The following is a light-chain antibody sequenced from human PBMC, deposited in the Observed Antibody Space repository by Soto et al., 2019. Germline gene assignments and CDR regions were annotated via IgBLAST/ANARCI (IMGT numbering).Light chain of an antibody. V-gene: IGKV1-5*03. J-gene: IGKJ4*01. Sequence: DTQMPPSPSTLSGSVGDRVTIFCRASQTISSWLAWYQQRPGKAPKLLIYKASTLHSGVPSRFSGRKSGTQFTLTIDSLQPEDFATYYCQQVKTYPRTFGGGTKVDIK. CDR1: QTISSW. CDR3: QQVKTYPRT. CDR2: KAS.